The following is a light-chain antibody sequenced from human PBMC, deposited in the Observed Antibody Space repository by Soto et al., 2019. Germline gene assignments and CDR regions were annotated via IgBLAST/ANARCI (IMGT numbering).Light chain of an antibody. J-gene: IGKJ3*01. Sequence: DIQMTQSPSSLSASVGDRVTITCRASQSIGIYLNWYQQEPGKAPKLLIYAASTLQSGVPLRFSGSGSGTDFTLSIRSLQPEDFATYFCQQSYSTPFTFGPGTKVDIK. CDR1: QSIGIY. CDR2: AAS. CDR3: QQSYSTPFT. V-gene: IGKV1-39*01.